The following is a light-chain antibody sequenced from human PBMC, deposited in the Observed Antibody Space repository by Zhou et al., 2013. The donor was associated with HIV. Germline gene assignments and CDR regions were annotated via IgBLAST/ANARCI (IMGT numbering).Light chain of an antibody. CDR3: QQYGSSPPGT. Sequence: EIAMTQSPGTLSVSPGERATLSCRASQSVSSYLAWYQQKPGQAPRLLIYDASNRATGIPARFSGSGSGTDFTLTISRLEPEDFAVYYCQQYGSSPPGTFGPGTKVDIK. CDR1: QSVSSY. V-gene: IGKV3-20*01. J-gene: IGKJ3*01. CDR2: DAS.